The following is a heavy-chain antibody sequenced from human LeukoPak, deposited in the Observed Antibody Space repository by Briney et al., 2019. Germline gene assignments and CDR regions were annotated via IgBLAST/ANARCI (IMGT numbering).Heavy chain of an antibody. V-gene: IGHV3-7*01. Sequence: RGSLRLSCAASGFTFSGYWMTWVRQAPGKGLEWVANIKQDGSAKYYVDSVKGRFTISRDNAKNSLFLQMNSLRAEDSAVYYCARYEGGSYSFDYWGQGTLVTVSS. J-gene: IGHJ4*02. CDR3: ARYEGGSYSFDY. D-gene: IGHD1-26*01. CDR2: IKQDGSAK. CDR1: GFTFSGYW.